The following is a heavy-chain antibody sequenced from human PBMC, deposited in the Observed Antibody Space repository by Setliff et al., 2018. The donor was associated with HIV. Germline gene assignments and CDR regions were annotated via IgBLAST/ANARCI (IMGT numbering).Heavy chain of an antibody. J-gene: IGHJ4*02. CDR3: AGRDGYNRYYFDF. CDR2: IYYSGRT. V-gene: IGHV4-31*01. D-gene: IGHD5-12*01. Sequence: KPSETLSLTCSVSDDSLDSAPFYWAWIRQHPGQGPEWIGYIYYSGRTFYNPSLKSQITISVDTSKNQFSLKLNSVTAADTAVYYCAGRDGYNRYYFDFWGQGTLVTVSS. CDR1: DDSLDSAPFY.